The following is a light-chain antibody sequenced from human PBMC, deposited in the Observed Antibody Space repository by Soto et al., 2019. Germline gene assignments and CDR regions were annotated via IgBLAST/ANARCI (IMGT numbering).Light chain of an antibody. V-gene: IGLV1-40*01. CDR3: QSYDRSLSGYV. CDR1: NSNIGAGYD. CDR2: NNN. Sequence: QSVLTQPPSVSGAPGQRVTISCTGRNSNIGAGYDVHWYQQLPGTAPKLLIHNNNNRPSGVPDRFSGSKSGTSASLAITGLQADDEADYYCQSYDRSLSGYVFGSGTKVTVL. J-gene: IGLJ1*01.